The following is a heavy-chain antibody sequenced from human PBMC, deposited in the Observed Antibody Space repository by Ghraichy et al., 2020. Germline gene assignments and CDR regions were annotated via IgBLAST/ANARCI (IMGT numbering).Heavy chain of an antibody. CDR2: ISAYNGNT. CDR1: GYTFTSYG. D-gene: IGHD1-26*01. Sequence: ASVKVSCKASGYTFTSYGISWVRQAPGQGLEWMGWISAYNGNTNYAQKLQGRVTMTPDTSTSTAYMELRSLRSDDTAVYYCARVPRSSGSYSSGYYYFDYWGQGTLVTVSS. CDR3: ARVPRSSGSYSSGYYYFDY. J-gene: IGHJ4*02. V-gene: IGHV1-18*01.